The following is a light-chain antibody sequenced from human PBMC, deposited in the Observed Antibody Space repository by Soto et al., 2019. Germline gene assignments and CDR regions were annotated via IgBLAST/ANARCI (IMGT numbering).Light chain of an antibody. CDR1: SSNIGSNT. CDR2: SNN. CDR3: AAWDDRLNAPP. Sequence: QSVLTQPPSASGTPGQRVTISCSGSSSNIGSNTVNWYQQLPGTAPKLLIYSNNQRPSGVPDRFSGSKSGTSASLAISGLQSEDEADYYCAAWDDRLNAPPFGGGTKVTVL. V-gene: IGLV1-44*01. J-gene: IGLJ2*01.